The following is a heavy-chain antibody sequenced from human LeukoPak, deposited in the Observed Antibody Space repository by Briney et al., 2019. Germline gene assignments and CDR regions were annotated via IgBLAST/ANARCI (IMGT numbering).Heavy chain of an antibody. CDR3: AKDRGNRGRGYSYGYGY. CDR2: ISYDGSNK. D-gene: IGHD5-18*01. J-gene: IGHJ4*02. CDR1: GFTFSSYG. V-gene: IGHV3-30*18. Sequence: PGGSLRLSCAASGFTFSSYGMHWVRQAPGKGLEWVAVISYDGSNKYYADSVKGRFTISRDNSKNTLYLQMNGLRAEDTAVYYCAKDRGNRGRGYSYGYGYWGQGTLVTVSS.